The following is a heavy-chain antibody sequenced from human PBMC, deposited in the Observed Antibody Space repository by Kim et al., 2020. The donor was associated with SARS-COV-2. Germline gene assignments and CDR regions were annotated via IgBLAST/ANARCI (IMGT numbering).Heavy chain of an antibody. D-gene: IGHD2-21*01. J-gene: IGHJ4*02. V-gene: IGHV3-7*01. Sequence: GGSLRLSCAASGFSFSNYWMSWVRQAPGKGLEWVATIRQDGSAQYYAHSVKGRFTISRDNAKNSLSLHMNNLGAEDTAVYYCARDSLYCGGDCSFSDYWGQGTLVTVSS. CDR3: ARDSLYCGGDCSFSDY. CDR2: IRQDGSAQ. CDR1: GFSFSNYW.